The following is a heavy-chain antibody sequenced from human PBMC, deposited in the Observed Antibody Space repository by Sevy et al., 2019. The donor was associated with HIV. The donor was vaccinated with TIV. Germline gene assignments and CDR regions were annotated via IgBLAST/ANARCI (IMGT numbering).Heavy chain of an antibody. CDR3: AREAYYHDSREENWFDP. CDR1: GFTLSTYS. Sequence: GGSLRLSCEASGFTLSTYSMPWVRQAPGKGLEWVSSISRTSTTTYSANSAKGRLTISRDNAKNSLYLQMNSLRDEDTAVYYCAREAYYHDSREENWFDPWGQGTLVTVSS. V-gene: IGHV3-48*02. D-gene: IGHD3-22*01. J-gene: IGHJ5*02. CDR2: ISRTSTTT.